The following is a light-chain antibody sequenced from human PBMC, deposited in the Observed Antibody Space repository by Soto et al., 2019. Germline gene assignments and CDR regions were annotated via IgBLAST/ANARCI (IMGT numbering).Light chain of an antibody. Sequence: EIVMTQSPATLSVSPGEGATLSCKASQNVYSNLAWYQQRPGQPPRLLIYDASTGATGISARFSGSGYGTEFTLTISSLQSEDFAVYFCQQCRNWPLTFGGGTKVDIK. CDR3: QQCRNWPLT. J-gene: IGKJ4*01. CDR1: QNVYSN. CDR2: DAS. V-gene: IGKV3-15*01.